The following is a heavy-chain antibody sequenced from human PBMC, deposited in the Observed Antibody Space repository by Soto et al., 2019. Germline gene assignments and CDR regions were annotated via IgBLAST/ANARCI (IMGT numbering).Heavy chain of an antibody. J-gene: IGHJ6*01. Sequence: EVQLVESGGGLVKPGGSLRLSCAASGFTFSSYSMNWVRQAPGKGLEWVSSISSSSSYIYYADSVKGRFTISRDNAKNSLYLQMNRLRAEDTAVYYCARGRGAAGTDSVQYYGMEVWGQGTTVTVSS. CDR3: ARGRGAAGTDSVQYYGMEV. CDR1: GFTFSSYS. CDR2: ISSSSSYI. D-gene: IGHD6-13*01. V-gene: IGHV3-21*01.